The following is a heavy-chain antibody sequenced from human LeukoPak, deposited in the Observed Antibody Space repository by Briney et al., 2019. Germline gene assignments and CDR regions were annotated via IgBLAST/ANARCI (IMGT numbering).Heavy chain of an antibody. CDR3: ARAAHRRPAEYFQH. CDR2: IRYGGST. V-gene: IGHV4-30-4*01. J-gene: IGHJ1*01. CDR1: GDSVSSGDHH. Sequence: SQTLSLTCTVSGDSVSSGDHHWSWIRQPPGKGLEWIGYIRYGGSTYYNPSLKSRVTTSVDTSKNQFSLKLSSVTAADTAVYYCARAAHRRPAEYFQHWGQGTLVTVSS.